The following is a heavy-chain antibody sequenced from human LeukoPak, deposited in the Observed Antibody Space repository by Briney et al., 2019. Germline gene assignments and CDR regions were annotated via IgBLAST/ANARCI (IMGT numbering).Heavy chain of an antibody. D-gene: IGHD5-18*01. CDR2: ISYDGSNK. CDR1: GFTFSSYA. J-gene: IGHJ4*02. CDR3: ARVKGDTAMVGHFDY. V-gene: IGHV3-30-3*01. Sequence: PGGSLRLSCAASGFTFSSYAMHWVRQAPGKGLEWVAVISYDGSNKYYADSVKGRFTISRDNSKNTLYLQMNSLRAEDTAVYYCARVKGDTAMVGHFDYWGQGTLVTVSS.